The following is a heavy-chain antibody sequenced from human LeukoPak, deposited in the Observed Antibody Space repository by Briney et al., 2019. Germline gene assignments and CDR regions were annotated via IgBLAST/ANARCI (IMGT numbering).Heavy chain of an antibody. CDR2: INGDGSST. CDR3: AGRLVVAGKGFDY. D-gene: IGHD6-19*01. J-gene: IGHJ4*02. CDR1: GFTFSRYW. Sequence: GGSLRLSCAASGFTFSRYWMHWVRQAPGKGLVWVSRINGDGSSTSYADSVKGRFTISRDNTKNTLYLQMNSLRAEDTAVYYCAGRLVVAGKGFDYWGQGTLVTVSS. V-gene: IGHV3-74*01.